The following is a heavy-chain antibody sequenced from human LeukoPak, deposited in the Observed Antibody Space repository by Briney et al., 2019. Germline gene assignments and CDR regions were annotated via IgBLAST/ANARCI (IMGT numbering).Heavy chain of an antibody. V-gene: IGHV3-11*01. CDR1: GLTFSDYY. Sequence: GGSLRLSCTASGLTFSDYYMNWVRQAPGKGLEWISYISPKSETKYYADSVKGRFTISRDNAENSLYLQMNSLRAEDTAVYYCARDIGFTVVRGAMLYYYAMDVWGQGTTVTISS. D-gene: IGHD3-10*01. CDR3: ARDIGFTVVRGAMLYYYAMDV. CDR2: ISPKSETK. J-gene: IGHJ6*02.